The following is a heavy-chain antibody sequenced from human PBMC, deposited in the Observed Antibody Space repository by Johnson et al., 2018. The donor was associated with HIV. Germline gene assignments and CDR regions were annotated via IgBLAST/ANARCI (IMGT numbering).Heavy chain of an antibody. CDR3: AKDLFRWELLPRSFDI. V-gene: IGHV3-30-3*01. CDR2: ISYDGSNK. CDR1: GFTFSSYA. D-gene: IGHD1-26*01. J-gene: IGHJ3*02. Sequence: QVQLVESGGGVVQPGRSLRLSCAASGFTFSSYAMHWVRQAPGKGLEWVAVISYDGSNKYYADSVKGRFTISRDNSKNTLYLQMNSRRAEDTALYYCAKDLFRWELLPRSFDIWGQGTMVTGSS.